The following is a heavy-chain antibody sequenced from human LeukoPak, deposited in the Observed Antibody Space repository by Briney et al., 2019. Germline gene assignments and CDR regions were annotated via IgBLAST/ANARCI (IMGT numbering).Heavy chain of an antibody. D-gene: IGHD3-10*01. CDR2: IDTAGDT. CDR3: ASRMGVYGSFDY. CDR1: GFTFSSYD. Sequence: PGGSLRLSCAVSGFTFSSYDMHWVRQVTGRGLEWVSGIDTAGDTYYVGSEKGRFTISRENAKNSLYLQMNSLRAGDTAVYYCASRMGVYGSFDYWGQGTLVTVSS. V-gene: IGHV3-13*01. J-gene: IGHJ4*02.